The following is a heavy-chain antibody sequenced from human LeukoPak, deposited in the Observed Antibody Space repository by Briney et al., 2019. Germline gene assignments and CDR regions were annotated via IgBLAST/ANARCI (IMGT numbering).Heavy chain of an antibody. V-gene: IGHV4-39*01. J-gene: IGHJ4*02. CDR3: ARISIVVVPAYFDY. D-gene: IGHD2-2*01. CDR2: IYYSGST. CDR1: GGSISSSSYQ. Sequence: PSETLSLTCTVSGGSISSSSYQWGRIRQPPGKGLEWIVSIYYSGSTYYNPSLKSRVTVSVDTSKNQFSLKLSSVTAADTAVYYCARISIVVVPAYFDYWGQGTLVTVSS.